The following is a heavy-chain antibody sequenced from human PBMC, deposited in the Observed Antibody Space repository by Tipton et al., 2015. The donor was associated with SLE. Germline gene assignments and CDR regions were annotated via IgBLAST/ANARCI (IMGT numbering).Heavy chain of an antibody. V-gene: IGHV4-31*03. CDR3: ARDVEGSVWYFDL. Sequence: TLSLTCNVSGGSISSGGYYWSWIRQHPGKGLEWIGYTYYSGSPYYNPSLKSRVTISVDTSKNQFSLKLSSVTAAGTAVYYCARDVEGSVWYFDLWGRGTLVTVSS. J-gene: IGHJ2*01. CDR2: TYYSGSP. CDR1: GGSISSGGYY.